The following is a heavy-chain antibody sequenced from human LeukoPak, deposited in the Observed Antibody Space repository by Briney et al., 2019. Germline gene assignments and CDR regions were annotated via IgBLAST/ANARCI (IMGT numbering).Heavy chain of an antibody. V-gene: IGHV4-4*02. CDR2: IYHSGTT. CDR1: GGSISSSNW. J-gene: IGHJ4*02. CDR3: ASGDFGDVSTLALCY. Sequence: PSGTLSLTCAVSGGSISSSNWWSWVRQPPGKGLEWIGEIYHSGTTNYNPSLKSRVTISVDRSKNQFSLKLSPVTAADTAVYYCASGDFGDVSTLALCYWGQGTLVTVSS. D-gene: IGHD4-17*01.